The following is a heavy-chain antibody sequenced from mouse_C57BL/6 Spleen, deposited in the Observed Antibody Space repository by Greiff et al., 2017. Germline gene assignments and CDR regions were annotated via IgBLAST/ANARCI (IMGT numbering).Heavy chain of an antibody. CDR2: IHPNSGST. D-gene: IGHD1-1*01. V-gene: IGHV1-64*01. Sequence: VQLQQPGAELVKPGASVKLSCKASGYTFTSYWMHWVKQRPGQGLEWIGMIHPNSGSTNYNEKFKSKATLTVDKSSSTAYMQLSSLTSEDSAVYYCARSLYYGSSHWYCDVWGTGTTAPVSS. CDR3: ARSLYYGSSHWYCDV. CDR1: GYTFTSYW. J-gene: IGHJ1*03.